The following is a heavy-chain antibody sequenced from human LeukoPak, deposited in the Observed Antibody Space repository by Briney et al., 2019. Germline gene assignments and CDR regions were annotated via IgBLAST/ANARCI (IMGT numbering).Heavy chain of an antibody. D-gene: IGHD1/OR15-1a*01. V-gene: IGHV4-31*03. Sequence: PSQTLSLTCTVSGGSISSGGYYWSWIRQHPGKGLEWIGYIYYSGSTYYNPSLKSRVTISVDTSKNQFSLKLSSVTAADTAVYYCARGRGGTVRHHYMDVWGKGTTVTVSS. CDR3: ARGRGGTVRHHYMDV. CDR1: GGSISSGGYY. CDR2: IYYSGST. J-gene: IGHJ6*03.